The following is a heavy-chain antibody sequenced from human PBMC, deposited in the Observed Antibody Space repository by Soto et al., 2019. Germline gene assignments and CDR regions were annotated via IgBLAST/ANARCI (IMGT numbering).Heavy chain of an antibody. V-gene: IGHV1-18*01. CDR3: ARDGVAVTTGISGF. Sequence: QVQLVQSGAEVKKPGASVKVSCKASGYTFTSYSISWVRQAPGQGLEWMGWISVNNGNTKYAQDFQGRVTMTTDTSTSTAYMVLRSLRSDDTAVYYCARDGVAVTTGISGFWGQGTLVTVSS. CDR2: ISVNNGNT. J-gene: IGHJ4*02. CDR1: GYTFTSYS. D-gene: IGHD4-4*01.